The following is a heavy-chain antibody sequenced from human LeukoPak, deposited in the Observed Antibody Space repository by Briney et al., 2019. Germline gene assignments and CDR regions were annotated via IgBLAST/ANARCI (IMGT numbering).Heavy chain of an antibody. CDR3: ASGMRVGPNI. CDR1: GFTFSSYA. Sequence: GGSLRLSCAASGFTFSSYAMSWVRQAPGKGLEWVSHISSSSETIYYADSVKGRFTISRDNAKNSLFLQMNSLRAEDTAVYYCASGMRVGPNIWGQGTLVTVSS. V-gene: IGHV3-48*04. D-gene: IGHD1-26*01. J-gene: IGHJ4*02. CDR2: ISSSSETI.